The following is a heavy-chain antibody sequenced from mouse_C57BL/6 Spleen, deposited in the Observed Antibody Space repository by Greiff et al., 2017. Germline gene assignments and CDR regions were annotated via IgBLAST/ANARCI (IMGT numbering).Heavy chain of an antibody. CDR2: IYPSDSET. D-gene: IGHD4-1*01. CDR1: GYTFTSYW. V-gene: IGHV1-61*01. J-gene: IGHJ2*01. Sequence: VQLQQPGAELVRPGSSVKLSCKASGYTFTSYWMDWVKQRPGQGLEWIGNIYPSDSETHYNQKFKDKATLTVDKSSSTAYMQLSSLTAEDSAGYYCARSGTRNYFDDWGQGTTLTVSS. CDR3: ARSGTRNYFDD.